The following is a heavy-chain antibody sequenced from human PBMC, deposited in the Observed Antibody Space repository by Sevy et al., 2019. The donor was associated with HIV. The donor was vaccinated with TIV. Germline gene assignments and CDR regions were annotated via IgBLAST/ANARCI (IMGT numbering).Heavy chain of an antibody. J-gene: IGHJ4*02. CDR1: GFTFSLYS. CDR3: ARAYGDYVGGYYFDY. CDR2: ITRSSSYI. Sequence: GGSLRLSCAASGFTFSLYSLNWVRQAPGKGLEWVSSITRSSSYIYYTDSVKGRFTISRDNAKNSLYLQMNSLRVHDTSVYYCARAYGDYVGGYYFDYWGQGALVTVSS. D-gene: IGHD4-17*01. V-gene: IGHV3-21*01.